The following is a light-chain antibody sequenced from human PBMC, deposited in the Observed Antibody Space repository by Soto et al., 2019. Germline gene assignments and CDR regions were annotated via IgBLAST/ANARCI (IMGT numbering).Light chain of an antibody. V-gene: IGLV2-14*01. J-gene: IGLJ3*02. CDR1: RSDVGGYNY. Sequence: QSALTQPASVSGSPGQSITISCTGTRSDVGGYNYVSWYQQNPGKAPKLIIYDVSHRPSGVSNRFFGSKSSNTASLTISGLQAEDEADYYCFSYTSSRARVFGGGTKVTVL. CDR3: FSYTSSRARV. CDR2: DVS.